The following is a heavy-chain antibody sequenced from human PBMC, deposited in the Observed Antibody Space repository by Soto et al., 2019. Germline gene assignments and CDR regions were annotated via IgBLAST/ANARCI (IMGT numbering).Heavy chain of an antibody. D-gene: IGHD6-13*01. CDR2: TYYRSKWYN. CDR3: ARDRCSFALYYYYGMDV. J-gene: IGHJ6*02. Sequence: SQTLSLTCAISGDSVSSNSAAWNWIRQSPSRGLEWLGRTYYRSKWYNDYAVSVKSRITINPDTSKNQFSLQLNSVTPEDTAVYYCARDRCSFALYYYYGMDVWGQGTTVTVPS. CDR1: GDSVSSNSAA. V-gene: IGHV6-1*01.